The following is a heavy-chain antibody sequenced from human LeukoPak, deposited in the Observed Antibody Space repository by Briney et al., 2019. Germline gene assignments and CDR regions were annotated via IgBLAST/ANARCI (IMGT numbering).Heavy chain of an antibody. CDR2: LSGGGVAT. J-gene: IGHJ4*02. CDR1: GFIFSNYA. Sequence: GGSLRLSCEVSGFIFSNYAMSWVRQAPGKRLEWVSSLSGGGVATYYADSVKGRFTISRDNSKNTLYLQMNSLRAEDTAVYYCAKLGGPGVVTAIEPPFDYWGQGTLVTVSS. D-gene: IGHD2-21*02. CDR3: AKLGGPGVVTAIEPPFDY. V-gene: IGHV3-23*01.